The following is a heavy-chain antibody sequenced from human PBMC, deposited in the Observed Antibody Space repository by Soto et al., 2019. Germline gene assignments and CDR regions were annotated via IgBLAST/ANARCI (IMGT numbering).Heavy chain of an antibody. D-gene: IGHD5-18*01. CDR1: GGSISSYY. J-gene: IGHJ4*02. Sequence: PSETLSLTCTVSGGSISSYYWSWIRQPPGKGLEWIGYIYYSGSTNYNPSLKSRVTISVDTSKNQFSLKLSSVTAADTAVYYCARTVDTQHDYWGQGTLVTVSS. CDR2: IYYSGST. CDR3: ARTVDTQHDY. V-gene: IGHV4-59*01.